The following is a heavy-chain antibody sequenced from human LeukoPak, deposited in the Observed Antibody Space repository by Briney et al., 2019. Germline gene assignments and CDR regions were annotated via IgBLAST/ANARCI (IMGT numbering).Heavy chain of an antibody. D-gene: IGHD3-9*01. CDR2: ISGSGGST. CDR3: AKEVRDYDILTGYYMDY. V-gene: IGHV3-23*01. J-gene: IGHJ4*02. Sequence: GGSLRLSCAASGFTFSSYAMSWVRQAPGKGLEWVSAISGSGGSTYYADSVKGRFTISRDNSKNTLYLQMNRLRAEDTAVYYCAKEVRDYDILTGYYMDYWGQGTLVTVSS. CDR1: GFTFSSYA.